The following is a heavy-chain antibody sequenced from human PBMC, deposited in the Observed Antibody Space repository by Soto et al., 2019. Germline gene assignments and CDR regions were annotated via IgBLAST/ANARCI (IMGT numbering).Heavy chain of an antibody. Sequence: QVQLQESGPGLVKPSQTLSLTCSVSGGSISNGDYFWSWIRQAPGKGLEWIGYIHYTGSTYYNPSLKSRVTISVDTSKNQFSLRLSSVTAADTAVYYCASALITYYFDYWGQGALVTVSS. CDR2: IHYTGST. CDR1: GGSISNGDYF. D-gene: IGHD1-20*01. CDR3: ASALITYYFDY. J-gene: IGHJ4*02. V-gene: IGHV4-30-4*01.